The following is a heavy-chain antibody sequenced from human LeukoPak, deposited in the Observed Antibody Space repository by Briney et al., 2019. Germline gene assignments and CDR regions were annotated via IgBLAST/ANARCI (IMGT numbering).Heavy chain of an antibody. D-gene: IGHD3-22*01. Sequence: GGSLRLSCAASGFTFYNYWMSWVRQAPGKGLEWVANINQDQSHKYYLGSVEGRFTISRDNAKNSLYLQMDSLRAEDTAIYYCARVIGGYDTVDCWGQESLVTVSS. CDR3: ARVIGGYDTVDC. CDR1: GFTFYNYW. V-gene: IGHV3-7*01. CDR2: INQDQSHK. J-gene: IGHJ4*02.